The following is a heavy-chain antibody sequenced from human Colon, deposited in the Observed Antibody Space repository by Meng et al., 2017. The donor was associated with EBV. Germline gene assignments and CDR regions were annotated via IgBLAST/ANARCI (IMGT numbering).Heavy chain of an antibody. CDR2: IDHRGNT. V-gene: IGHV4-34*01. CDR3: ARRGPSGNFSP. J-gene: IGHJ5*02. D-gene: IGHD3-10*01. Sequence: VQHQQGGAELLNPSHHHSRSCAVNGGSVRDYYWTWLRHPPGKGLEWIGEIDHRGNTKYNPSLKSRVTISLDTSKKQFSLKVSSVTAADSAVYYCARRGPSGNFSPWSQGALVTVSS. CDR1: GGSVRDYY.